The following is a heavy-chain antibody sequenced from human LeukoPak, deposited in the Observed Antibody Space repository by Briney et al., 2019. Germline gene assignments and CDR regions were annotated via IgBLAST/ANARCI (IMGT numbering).Heavy chain of an antibody. CDR1: GFTFSSYW. CDR2: IKQDGSEK. D-gene: IGHD5-18*01. CDR3: ARDLSGVAGYIYGRGIDY. V-gene: IGHV3-7*01. J-gene: IGHJ4*02. Sequence: QPGGSLRLSCAASGFTFSSYWMSWVRQAPGKGLEWVANIKQDGSEKYYVDSVKGRFTISRDNAKTSLYLQMNSLRAEDTAVYYCARDLSGVAGYIYGRGIDYWGQGTLVTVSS.